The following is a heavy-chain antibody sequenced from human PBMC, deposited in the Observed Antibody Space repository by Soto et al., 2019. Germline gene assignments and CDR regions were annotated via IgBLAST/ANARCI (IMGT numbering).Heavy chain of an antibody. D-gene: IGHD4-17*01. CDR1: GFSFSSYA. CDR2: FSAGGRA. V-gene: IGHV3-23*01. Sequence: QLLESGGGLVQPGGSLRLSCEASGFSFSSYALSWVRQAPGKGLEWVSTFSAGGRAYYADSVKGRFTIDKDTSKNTLRLQASSLRAEDTAVYYCAKESMPQHYGDTLFDYWGQGTRVTVSS. J-gene: IGHJ4*02. CDR3: AKESMPQHYGDTLFDY.